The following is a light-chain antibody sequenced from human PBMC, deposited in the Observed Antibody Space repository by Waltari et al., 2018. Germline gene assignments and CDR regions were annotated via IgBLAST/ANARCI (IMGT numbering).Light chain of an antibody. V-gene: IGLV3-1*01. CDR3: QAWDSSACV. CDR2: RDD. Sequence: SYEVTQPPSVSVSPRQRATITCSGEKLGSKYVSWYQQKSGQSPVLVIYRDDKRPSGIPERVSGSNSGNTATLTISGTQPMDEADYYCQAWDSSACVFGAGTKVTVL. CDR1: KLGSKY. J-gene: IGLJ1*01.